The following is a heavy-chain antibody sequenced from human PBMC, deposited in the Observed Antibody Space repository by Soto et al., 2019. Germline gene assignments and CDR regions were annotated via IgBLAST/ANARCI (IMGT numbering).Heavy chain of an antibody. Sequence: PVGSLRLSYTALGFTFVSYAMRRVRQAPGKGLEWVSAISGSGGSTYYADSVKGRFTISRDSSKNTLYLQMNSLRAEDMAVYYCAKDAGVFHYAMDVCGQGTTVTVSS. CDR2: ISGSGGST. CDR3: AKDAGVFHYAMDV. CDR1: GFTFVSYA. V-gene: IGHV3-23*01. J-gene: IGHJ6*02. D-gene: IGHD3-10*01.